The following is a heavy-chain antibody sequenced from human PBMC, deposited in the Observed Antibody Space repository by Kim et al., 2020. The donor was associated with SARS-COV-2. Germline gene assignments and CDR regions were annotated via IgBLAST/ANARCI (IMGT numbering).Heavy chain of an antibody. D-gene: IGHD1-1*01. CDR3: ARKNGANYYYGMDV. Sequence: AQKFQGRVTITADESTSTAYMELSSLRSEDTAVYYCARKNGANYYYGMDVWGQGTTVTVSS. V-gene: IGHV1-69*01. J-gene: IGHJ6*02.